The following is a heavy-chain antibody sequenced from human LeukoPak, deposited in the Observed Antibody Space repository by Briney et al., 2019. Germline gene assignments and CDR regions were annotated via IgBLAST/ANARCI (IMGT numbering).Heavy chain of an antibody. CDR2: ISAYNGNT. Sequence: ASVKVSCKASGYTFTSYGISWVRQAPGQGLEWMGWISAYNGNTNYAQNFQGRVTMTTDTSTSTAYMELRSLRSDDTAVYYCARDPPHSRGPTSPCFEYWGQGTLVTVSS. D-gene: IGHD6-19*01. CDR1: GYTFTSYG. J-gene: IGHJ4*02. CDR3: ARDPPHSRGPTSPCFEY. V-gene: IGHV1-18*01.